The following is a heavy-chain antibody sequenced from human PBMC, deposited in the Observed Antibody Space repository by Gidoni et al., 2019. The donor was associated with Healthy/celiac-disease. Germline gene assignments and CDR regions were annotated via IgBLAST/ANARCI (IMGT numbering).Heavy chain of an antibody. CDR3: TTLYCGGDCPIFY. V-gene: IGHV3-15*01. CDR2: IKSKTDGGTT. D-gene: IGHD2-21*02. Sequence: EVQLVASGGGLVKRGGSLRLSCAASGFTSSNAWMSGVRQAPGKGLEGVGRIKSKTDGGTTDYAAPVKGRFTISRDDSKNTLYLQMNSLKTEDTAVYYCTTLYCGGDCPIFYWGQGTLVTVSS. CDR1: GFTSSNAW. J-gene: IGHJ4*02.